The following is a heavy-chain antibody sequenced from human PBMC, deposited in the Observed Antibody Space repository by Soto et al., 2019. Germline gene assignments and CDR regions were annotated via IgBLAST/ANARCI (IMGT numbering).Heavy chain of an antibody. CDR3: ARGPPRSSAFNVFFDF. J-gene: IGHJ4*02. CDR1: GGSISSGDYY. V-gene: IGHV4-30-4*01. Sequence: SETLSLTCTVSGGSISSGDYYWSWIRQPPGKGLEWIGYIYYSGSTYYNPSLKSRVTISVDTSKNQFSLKLSSVTAADTAVYYCARGPPRSSAFNVFFDFWGLGTLVTVSS. D-gene: IGHD3-22*01. CDR2: IYYSGST.